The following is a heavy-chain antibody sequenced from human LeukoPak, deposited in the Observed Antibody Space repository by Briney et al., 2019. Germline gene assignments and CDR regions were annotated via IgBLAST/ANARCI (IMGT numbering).Heavy chain of an antibody. J-gene: IGHJ3*02. CDR3: ARYSGSYPHDAFEI. CDR2: IFYSGST. Sequence: SETLSLTCTVSGGSISTSNYYWGWIRQPPGKGLEWIGNIFYSGSTYYGPSLKSRLTISLDTSRNQFSLKLNSVTAADTAVYYCARYSGSYPHDAFEIWGQGTMVTVSS. CDR1: GGSISTSNYY. D-gene: IGHD1-26*01. V-gene: IGHV4-39*07.